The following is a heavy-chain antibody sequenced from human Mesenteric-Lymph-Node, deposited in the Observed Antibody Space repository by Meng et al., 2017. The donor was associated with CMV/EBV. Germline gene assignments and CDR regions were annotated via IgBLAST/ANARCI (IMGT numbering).Heavy chain of an antibody. V-gene: IGHV4-39*07. CDR3: ARAYGGNPPFDY. J-gene: IGHJ4*02. CDR1: GGSISSSSYY. D-gene: IGHD4/OR15-4a*01. Sequence: GSLRLSCTVSGGSISSSSYYWGWIRQPPGKGLEWIGSIYYSGSTYYNPSLKSRVTISVDTSKNQFSLKLSSVTAADTAVYYCARAYGGNPPFDYWGQGTLVTVSS. CDR2: IYYSGST.